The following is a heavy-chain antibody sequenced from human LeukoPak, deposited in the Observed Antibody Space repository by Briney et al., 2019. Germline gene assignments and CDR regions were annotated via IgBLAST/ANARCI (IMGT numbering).Heavy chain of an antibody. CDR2: INHSGST. D-gene: IGHD3-9*01. J-gene: IGHJ4*02. Sequence: SETLSLTCAVYGGSFSGYYWSWIRQPPGKGLEWIGEINHSGSTNYNPSLKSRVTISVDTSKNQFSLKLSSVTAADTAVYYCARVTGYTIEDYFDYWGQETLVTVSS. CDR1: GGSFSGYY. CDR3: ARVTGYTIEDYFDY. V-gene: IGHV4-34*01.